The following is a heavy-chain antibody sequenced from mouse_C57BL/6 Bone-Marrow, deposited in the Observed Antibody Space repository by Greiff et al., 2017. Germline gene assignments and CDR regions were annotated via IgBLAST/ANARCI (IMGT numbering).Heavy chain of an antibody. D-gene: IGHD4-1*02. V-gene: IGHV5-4*01. J-gene: IGHJ2*01. Sequence: EVKLVESGGGLVKPGGSLKLSCAASGFTFSSYAMSWVRQTPEKRLEWVATISDGGSYTYYPDNVKGRFTISRENAKNNLYLQMSRLKSEDTARYYCAREMGDNWDGCDYWGQGTTLTVSS. CDR3: AREMGDNWDGCDY. CDR1: GFTFSSYA. CDR2: ISDGGSYT.